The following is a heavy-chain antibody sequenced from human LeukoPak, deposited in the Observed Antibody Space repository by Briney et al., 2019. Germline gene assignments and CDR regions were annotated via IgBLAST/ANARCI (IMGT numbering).Heavy chain of an antibody. D-gene: IGHD3-3*01. CDR1: GGSISSGDYY. V-gene: IGHV4-30-4*01. CDR3: AREFWSGYYAFDI. CDR2: IYYSGST. J-gene: IGHJ3*02. Sequence: SQTLSLTCTVSGGSISSGDYYWSWIRQPPGKGLEWIGYIYYSGSTNYNPSLKSRVTISVDTSKNQFSLKLSSVTAADTAMYYCAREFWSGYYAFDIWGQGTMVTVSS.